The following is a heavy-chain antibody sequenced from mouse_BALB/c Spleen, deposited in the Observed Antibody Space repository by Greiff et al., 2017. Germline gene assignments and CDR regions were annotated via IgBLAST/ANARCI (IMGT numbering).Heavy chain of an antibody. CDR2: ISSGGSYT. CDR1: GFTFSSYT. D-gene: IGHD2-4*01. Sequence: DVKLVESGGGLVKPGGSLKLSCAASGFTFSSYTMSWVRQTPEKRLEWVATISSGGSYTYYPDSVKGRFTISRDNAKNTLYLQMSSLKSEDTAMYYCTRDGGDYDDAMDYWGQGTSVTVSS. CDR3: TRDGGDYDDAMDY. V-gene: IGHV5-6-4*01. J-gene: IGHJ4*01.